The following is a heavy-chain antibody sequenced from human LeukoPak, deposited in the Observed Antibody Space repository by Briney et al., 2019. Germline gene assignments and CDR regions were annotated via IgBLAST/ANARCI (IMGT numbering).Heavy chain of an antibody. Sequence: PGGSLRLSCAASGFTFSSYGMHWVRQAPGRGLDWVAVISYDGSNKYYADSVKGRFTISRDNSKNTLYLQMNSLRAEDTAVYYCAKDEIGAVAGLIDYWGQGTLVTVSS. CDR2: ISYDGSNK. J-gene: IGHJ4*02. D-gene: IGHD6-19*01. CDR3: AKDEIGAVAGLIDY. CDR1: GFTFSSYG. V-gene: IGHV3-30*18.